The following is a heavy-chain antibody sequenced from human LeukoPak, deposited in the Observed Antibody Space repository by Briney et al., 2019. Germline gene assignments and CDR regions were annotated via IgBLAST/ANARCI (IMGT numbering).Heavy chain of an antibody. D-gene: IGHD3-9*01. CDR1: GYTFTSYG. J-gene: IGHJ4*02. Sequence: ASVKVSCKASGYTFTSYGISWVRQAPGQGLEWMGWISAYNDNANYAQKLQGRVTMTTDTSTSTAYMELRSLRSDDTAVYYCARVHYDILTGYSYFDYWGQGTLVTVSS. CDR2: ISAYNDNA. CDR3: ARVHYDILTGYSYFDY. V-gene: IGHV1-18*01.